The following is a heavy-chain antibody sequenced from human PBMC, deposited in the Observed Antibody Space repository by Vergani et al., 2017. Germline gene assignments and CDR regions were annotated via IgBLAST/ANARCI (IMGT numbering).Heavy chain of an antibody. J-gene: IGHJ4*02. D-gene: IGHD4-17*01. CDR1: GGSLSSYY. Sequence: QVQLQESGPGLVKPSETLSLTCTVSGGSLSSYYWSWIRQPPGKGLEWIGYIYYSGSTNYHPSLKSRVTISVDTSKNQFSLKLSPVTAADTAVYYCAREATYGDYASRRFDYWGQGTLVTVSS. CDR2: IYYSGST. V-gene: IGHV4-59*01. CDR3: AREATYGDYASRRFDY.